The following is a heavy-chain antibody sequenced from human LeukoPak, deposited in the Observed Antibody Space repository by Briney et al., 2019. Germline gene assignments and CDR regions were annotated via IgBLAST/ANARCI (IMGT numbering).Heavy chain of an antibody. CDR3: ARRSPGYCSSTSCYALDY. V-gene: IGHV1-18*04. CDR2: ISDYNGNT. CDR1: GYTFTSYG. Sequence: ASVTVSCKASGYTFTSYGISWVRQAPGQGLEWMGWISDYNGNTNYAQKLQGRVTMTTDTSTTTAYMELRSLRSDDTAVYYCARRSPGYCSSTSCYALDYWGQGTLVTVSS. D-gene: IGHD2-2*01. J-gene: IGHJ4*02.